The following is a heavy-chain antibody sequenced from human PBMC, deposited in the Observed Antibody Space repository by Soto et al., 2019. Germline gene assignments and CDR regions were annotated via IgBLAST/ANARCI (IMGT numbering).Heavy chain of an antibody. D-gene: IGHD2-15*01. CDR1: GGTFSSYA. CDR2: LIPIFGTA. CDR3: ARDSVVTRTAVYYGMDV. J-gene: IGHJ6*02. Sequence: QVQLVQSGAEVKKPGSSVKVSCKASGGTFSSYAISWVRQAPGQGLEWMGGLIPIFGTANYAQKFQGRVTITADESTSTAYMELSSLRSEDTALYYCARDSVVTRTAVYYGMDVLGQGTTVTVSS. V-gene: IGHV1-69*12.